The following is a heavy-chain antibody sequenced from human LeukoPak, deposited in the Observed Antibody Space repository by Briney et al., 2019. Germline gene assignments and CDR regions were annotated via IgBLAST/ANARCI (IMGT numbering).Heavy chain of an antibody. J-gene: IGHJ4*02. CDR3: TRRYCSSTSCYDY. Sequence: PGGSLRLSCAASEFTFSTYWMTWVRQAPGKGLEWVGRIRSKANSYATAYAASVKGRFTISRDDSKNTAYLQMNSLKTEDTAVYYCTRRYCSSTSCYDYWGQGTLVTVSS. D-gene: IGHD2-2*01. CDR1: EFTFSTYW. CDR2: IRSKANSYAT. V-gene: IGHV3-73*01.